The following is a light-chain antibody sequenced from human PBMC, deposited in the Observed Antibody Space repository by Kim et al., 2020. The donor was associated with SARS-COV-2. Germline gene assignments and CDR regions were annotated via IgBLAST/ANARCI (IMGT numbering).Light chain of an antibody. CDR2: DVS. V-gene: IGLV2-14*03. CDR3: SSYTSSSTPVV. J-gene: IGLJ2*01. Sequence: QSITLAFTGTSGDVGGYNYVSWYHQHPGKAPKRMIYDVSNRPSVVSNRFSGSKSGNTASLTISGLQAEDEADYYCSSYTSSSTPVVFGGGTQLTVL. CDR1: SGDVGGYNY.